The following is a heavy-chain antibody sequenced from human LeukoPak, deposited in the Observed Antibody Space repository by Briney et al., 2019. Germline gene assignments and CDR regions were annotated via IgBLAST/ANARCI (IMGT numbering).Heavy chain of an antibody. D-gene: IGHD6-19*01. CDR3: ASTSRRIAVAGNFDY. CDR1: GYTFTGYY. V-gene: IGHV1-2*06. CDR2: INPNSGGT. J-gene: IGHJ4*01. Sequence: ASVTVSCKASGYTFTGYYMHWVRQAPGQGLEWMGRINPNSGGTNYAQKFQGRVTMTRDTSISTAYMELSRLRSDDTAVYYCASTSRRIAVAGNFDYWGQGTLVTVSS.